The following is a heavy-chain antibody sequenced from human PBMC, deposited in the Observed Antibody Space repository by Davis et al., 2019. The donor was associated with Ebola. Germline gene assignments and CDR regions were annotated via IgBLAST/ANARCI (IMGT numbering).Heavy chain of an antibody. CDR2: ISDDGTKK. CDR1: GFTFSTSA. V-gene: IGHV3-30-3*01. CDR3: AKGHPAHLDY. J-gene: IGHJ4*02. Sequence: GESLKISCAASGFTFSTSAMHWVRQAPGKGLEWVAIISDDGTKKYYADSVKGRFIISRDNSKNTVSLQMTSLRPDDTAVYYCAKGHPAHLDYWGQGARVTVSS.